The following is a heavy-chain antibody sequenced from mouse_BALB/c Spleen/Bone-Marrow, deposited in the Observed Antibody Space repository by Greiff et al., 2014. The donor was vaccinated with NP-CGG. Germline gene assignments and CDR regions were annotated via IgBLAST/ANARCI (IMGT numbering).Heavy chain of an antibody. V-gene: IGHV5-6-4*01. J-gene: IGHJ3*01. Sequence: EVMLVESGGGLVKPGGSLKLSCAASGFTFSSYTMSWVRQTPEKRLEWVATISSGGSYTYYPDSVKGRFTISRDNAKNTLYLQMSSLKSEDTAMYYCTRDQTGYFAYWVQGTLVTVSA. CDR2: ISSGGSYT. CDR1: GFTFSSYT. D-gene: IGHD4-1*01. CDR3: TRDQTGYFAY.